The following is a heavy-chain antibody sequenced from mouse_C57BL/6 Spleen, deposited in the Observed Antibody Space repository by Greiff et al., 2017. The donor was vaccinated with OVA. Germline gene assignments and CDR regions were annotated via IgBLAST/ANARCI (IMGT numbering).Heavy chain of an antibody. CDR3: ARGGLDY. Sequence: QVQLQQPGAELVMPGASVKLSCKASGYTFTSYWMHWVKQRPGQGLEWIGEIDPSDSYTNYNQKFKGKSTLTVAKSSSTAYMQLSSLTSEDSAVYYCARGGLDYWGQGTTLTVSS. J-gene: IGHJ2*01. D-gene: IGHD2-4*01. CDR1: GYTFTSYW. V-gene: IGHV1-69*01. CDR2: IDPSDSYT.